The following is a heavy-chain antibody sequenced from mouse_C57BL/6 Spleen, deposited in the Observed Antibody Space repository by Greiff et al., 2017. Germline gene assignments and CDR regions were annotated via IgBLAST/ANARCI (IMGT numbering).Heavy chain of an antibody. Sequence: QVQLKESGAELVKPGASVKISCKASGYAFSSYWMNWVKQRPGKGLEWIGQIYPGDGDTNYNGEFKGKATLTADKSSSTAYMQLSSLTSEDSAVYFCAREGTVVPFDYWGQGTTLTVSS. V-gene: IGHV1-80*01. D-gene: IGHD1-1*01. J-gene: IGHJ2*01. CDR1: GYAFSSYW. CDR2: IYPGDGDT. CDR3: AREGTVVPFDY.